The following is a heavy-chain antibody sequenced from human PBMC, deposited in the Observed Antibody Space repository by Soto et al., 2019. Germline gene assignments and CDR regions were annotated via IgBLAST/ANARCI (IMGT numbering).Heavy chain of an antibody. J-gene: IGHJ3*02. D-gene: IGHD3-22*01. Sequence: SSVRVSYQASGGTFSSYAISWERQDPGQGLEWMGGIIPIFGTANYAQKFQGRVTITADESTSTAYMELSSLRSEDTAVYYCARVRWEITMMVVALDALDIWGQGTMVTVSS. CDR1: GGTFSSYA. V-gene: IGHV1-69*13. CDR3: ARVRWEITMMVVALDALDI. CDR2: IIPIFGTA.